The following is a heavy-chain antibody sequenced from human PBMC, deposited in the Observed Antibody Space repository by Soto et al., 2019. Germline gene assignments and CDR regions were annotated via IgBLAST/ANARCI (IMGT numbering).Heavy chain of an antibody. V-gene: IGHV3-7*01. J-gene: IGHJ4*02. Sequence: EVQLVESGGGLVQPGGSLRLSCAASGFTFSSYWMSWVRQAPGKGLEWVANIKQDGSEKYYVDSVKGRFTISRDNAKNSLYLQMNSLRAEDTAVYYCSRYCYNSRGYRRDYWGQGTLVTVSS. D-gene: IGHD3-22*01. CDR3: SRYCYNSRGYRRDY. CDR1: GFTFSSYW. CDR2: IKQDGSEK.